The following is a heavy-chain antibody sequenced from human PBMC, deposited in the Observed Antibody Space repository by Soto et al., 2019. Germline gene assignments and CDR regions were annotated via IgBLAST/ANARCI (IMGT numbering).Heavy chain of an antibody. J-gene: IGHJ2*01. CDR2: ISPSTGDT. V-gene: IGHV1-18*01. D-gene: IGHD2-15*01. Sequence: QVRLVQSGDEVKKPGASVKVSCQASGYTFNDYAVSWVRQAPGQGLAWMGWISPSTGDTDQARNFQDRITMTLDTSTNTAYMELRSLRSDDTAVYYCVRCYCSLGSCYACWHFDLWGRGTLVTVSS. CDR1: GYTFNDYA. CDR3: VRCYCSLGSCYACWHFDL.